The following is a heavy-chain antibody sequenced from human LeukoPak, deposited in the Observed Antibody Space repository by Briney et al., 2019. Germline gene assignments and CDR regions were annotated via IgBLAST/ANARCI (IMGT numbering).Heavy chain of an antibody. J-gene: IGHJ4*02. CDR3: ARCIAVAGNRYFDY. CDR1: GFTFSSYG. CDR2: ISGSGGST. V-gene: IGHV3-23*01. D-gene: IGHD6-19*01. Sequence: QAGGSLRLSCAASGFTFSSYGMSWVRQAPGKGLEWVSAISGSGGSTYYADSVKGRFTISRDNAKNSLYLQMNSLRAEDTAVYYCARCIAVAGNRYFDYWGQGTLVTVSS.